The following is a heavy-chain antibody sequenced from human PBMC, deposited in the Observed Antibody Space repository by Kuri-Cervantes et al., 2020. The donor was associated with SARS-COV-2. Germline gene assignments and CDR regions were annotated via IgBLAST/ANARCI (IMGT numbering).Heavy chain of an antibody. V-gene: IGHV4-38-2*01. CDR2: IYHSGST. J-gene: IGHJ4*02. D-gene: IGHD2-2*01. Sequence: GSLRLSCAVSGYSISSGYYWGWIRQPPGKGLEWIGSIYHSGSTYYNPSLKSRVTISVDTSKNQFSLKLSSVTAADTAVYYCASRYCSSTSCYFDYWGQGTLVTVSS. CDR1: GYSISSGYY. CDR3: ASRYCSSTSCYFDY.